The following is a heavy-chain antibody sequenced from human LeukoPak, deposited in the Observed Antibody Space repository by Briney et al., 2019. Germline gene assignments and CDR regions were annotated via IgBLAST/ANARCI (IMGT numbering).Heavy chain of an antibody. J-gene: IGHJ3*02. CDR3: ARASSDMYDFEI. D-gene: IGHD3-10*01. CDR1: GGSFSSYS. V-gene: IGHV1-69*05. CDR2: IIPIFGAT. Sequence: SVKVSCKASGGSFSSYSINWVRQAPGQGLEWMGRIIPIFGATKYAQNFQGRVTIATDESTSTVYMELSSLRSEDTALYYCARASSDMYDFEIWGQGTMVTVSS.